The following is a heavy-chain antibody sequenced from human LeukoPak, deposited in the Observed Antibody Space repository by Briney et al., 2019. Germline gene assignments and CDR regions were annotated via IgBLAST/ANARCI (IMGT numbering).Heavy chain of an antibody. V-gene: IGHV1-69*01. D-gene: IGHD4-23*01. CDR1: GGTFTSYA. CDR2: IIPIFATP. CDR3: AKGPGGNSYYYYYMDV. Sequence: SVKVSCKASGGTFTSYAISWVRQAPGQGLEWMGGIIPIFATPNYAQKFQGRVTITADESTSTAYMELSSLRSEDTAVYYCAKGPGGNSYYYYYMDVWGKGTTVTVSS. J-gene: IGHJ6*03.